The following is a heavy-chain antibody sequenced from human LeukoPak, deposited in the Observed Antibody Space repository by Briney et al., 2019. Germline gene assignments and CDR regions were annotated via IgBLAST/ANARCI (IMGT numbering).Heavy chain of an antibody. CDR1: GFTFSDYY. D-gene: IGHD6-6*01. J-gene: IGHJ6*03. V-gene: IGHV3-11*01. CDR3: ARGLGPVAAALPYYMDV. Sequence: GGSLRLSCAASGFTFSDYYMSWIRQAPGEGLERVSYISSSGSTVYYADSVKGRFTISRDNAKNSLYLQMNSLRAEDTAAYYCARGLGPVAAALPYYMDVWGKGTTVTVSS. CDR2: ISSSGSTV.